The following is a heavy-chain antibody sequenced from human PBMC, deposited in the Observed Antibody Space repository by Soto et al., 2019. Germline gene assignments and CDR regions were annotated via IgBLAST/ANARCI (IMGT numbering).Heavy chain of an antibody. Sequence: PSETLSLTCTVSGGSISSSSYYWGWIRQPPGKGLEWIGSIYYSGSTYYNPSLKSRVTISVETSKNQFSLKLSSVTAADTAVYYCARHPIQLWLEYYYYGMDVWGQGTTVTVSS. CDR3: ARHPIQLWLEYYYYGMDV. V-gene: IGHV4-39*01. D-gene: IGHD5-18*01. CDR1: GGSISSSSYY. CDR2: IYYSGST. J-gene: IGHJ6*02.